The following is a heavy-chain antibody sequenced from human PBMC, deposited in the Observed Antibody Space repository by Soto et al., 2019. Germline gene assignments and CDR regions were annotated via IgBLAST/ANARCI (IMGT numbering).Heavy chain of an antibody. CDR3: AKDRSSAGTTVRFDP. D-gene: IGHD1-1*01. J-gene: IGHJ5*02. V-gene: IGHV3-73*01. CDR2: IRSKANSYAT. Sequence: PGVSLRLSCAASGFTFSGSAMHWVRQASGKGLEWVGRIRSKANSYATAYAASVKGRFTISRDNSKNTLYLQMNSRRVEDTAIYYCAKDRSSAGTTVRFDPWGQGTLVTVSS. CDR1: GFTFSGSA.